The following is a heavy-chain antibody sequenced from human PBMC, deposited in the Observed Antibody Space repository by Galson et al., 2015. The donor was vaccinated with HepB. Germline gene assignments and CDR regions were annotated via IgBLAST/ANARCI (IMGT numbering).Heavy chain of an antibody. CDR2: ISYDGSNK. Sequence: SLRLSCAASGFTFSSYAMHWVRQAPGKGLEWVAVISYDGSNKYYADSVKGRFTISRDNSKNTLYLQMNSLRAEDTAVYYCAREYLSGINAFDIWGQGTMVTVSS. CDR1: GFTFSSYA. V-gene: IGHV3-30*04. D-gene: IGHD2-2*02. J-gene: IGHJ3*02. CDR3: AREYLSGINAFDI.